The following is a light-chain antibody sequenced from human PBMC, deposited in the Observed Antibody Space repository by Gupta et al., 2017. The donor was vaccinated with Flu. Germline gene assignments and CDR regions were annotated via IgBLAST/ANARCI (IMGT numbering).Light chain of an antibody. Sequence: SSNIGSNYVSWYQQLPGTAPKLLTYENNKRPSGIPDRFSGSKSGTSATLGITGLQTGDEADYYCGTWDSSLSFQGVFGGGTKLTVL. CDR1: SSNIGSNY. J-gene: IGLJ3*02. V-gene: IGLV1-51*02. CDR2: ENN. CDR3: GTWDSSLSFQGV.